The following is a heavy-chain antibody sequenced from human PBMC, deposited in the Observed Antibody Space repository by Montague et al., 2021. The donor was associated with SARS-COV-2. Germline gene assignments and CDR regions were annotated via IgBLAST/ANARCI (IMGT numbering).Heavy chain of an antibody. V-gene: IGHV4-59*01. CDR1: GGSISSYY. J-gene: IGHJ5*02. Sequence: SETLSLTCTVSGGSISSYYWSWIRQPPGKGLEWIGYIYYSGSTYYNPSLKSRVTISVDTSKNQFSLKLSSVTAADTAVYYCARAQMNRITIFGVVAEFDPWGQGTLVTVSS. CDR2: IYYSGST. CDR3: ARAQMNRITIFGVVAEFDP. D-gene: IGHD3-3*01.